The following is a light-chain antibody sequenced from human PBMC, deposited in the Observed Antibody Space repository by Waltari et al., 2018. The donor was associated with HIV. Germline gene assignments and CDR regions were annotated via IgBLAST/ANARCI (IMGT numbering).Light chain of an antibody. CDR3: AAWDDSLNGPV. CDR1: SSNIGSNY. J-gene: IGLJ2*01. Sequence: QSVLTQPPSASGTPGQRVTISCSGRSSNIGSNYVNWYQQLPGTAPKLLIYSNDQRPSGVPDRFSGSKSGTSASLASSGLQSGDEADYYCAAWDDSLNGPVFGGGTKLTVL. CDR2: SND. V-gene: IGLV1-44*01.